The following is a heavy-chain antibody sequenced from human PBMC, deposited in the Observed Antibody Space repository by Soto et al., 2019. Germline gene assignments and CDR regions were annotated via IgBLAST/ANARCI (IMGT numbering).Heavy chain of an antibody. CDR3: ARGGAYSYGPQDD. CDR1: GFSFSGYW. J-gene: IGHJ4*02. D-gene: IGHD5-18*01. V-gene: IGHV3-74*01. Sequence: EVQLVESGGGLVQPGGSLRLSCATSGFSFSGYWIHWVRQAPGKGLVWVSHINGDGSSTHYADSVTGRFTISRDYAKNTLYLQMNSLRVEDTAVYYCARGGAYSYGPQDDWGQGTLVTVSS. CDR2: INGDGSST.